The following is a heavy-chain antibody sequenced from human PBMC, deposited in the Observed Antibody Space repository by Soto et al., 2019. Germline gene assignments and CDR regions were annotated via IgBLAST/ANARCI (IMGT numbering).Heavy chain of an antibody. D-gene: IGHD3-22*01. J-gene: IGHJ3*02. Sequence: SVKVSCKASGVTFSSYAISWVRQAPGQGLEWMGGIIPIFGTANYAQKFQGRVTITADESTSTAYMELSSLRSEDTAVYYCARDRAVYYSDSSGYYPDAFDIWGKGTMVTISS. CDR1: GVTFSSYA. CDR2: IIPIFGTA. V-gene: IGHV1-69*13. CDR3: ARDRAVYYSDSSGYYPDAFDI.